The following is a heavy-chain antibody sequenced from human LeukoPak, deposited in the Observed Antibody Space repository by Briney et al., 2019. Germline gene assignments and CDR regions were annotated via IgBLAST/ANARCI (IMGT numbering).Heavy chain of an antibody. V-gene: IGHV3-23*01. D-gene: IGHD6-19*01. CDR3: VKDRKPNSSGKVDC. CDR1: GFTFSNYA. J-gene: IGHJ4*02. Sequence: GGSLRLSCAASGFTFSNYAMGWVRQAPGKGLEWVSHLNNDYGGHEHYSDSVEGRFTISRDNSKNTLHLQMHRLTDEDTAIYYCVKDRKPNSSGKVDCWGQGTLVTVSS. CDR2: NNDYGGHE.